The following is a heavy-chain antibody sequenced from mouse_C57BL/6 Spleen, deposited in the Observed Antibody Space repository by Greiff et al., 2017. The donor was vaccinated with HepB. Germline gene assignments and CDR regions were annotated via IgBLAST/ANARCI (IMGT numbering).Heavy chain of an antibody. J-gene: IGHJ4*01. D-gene: IGHD3-1*01. CDR2: ISSGSSTI. CDR1: GFTFSDYG. Sequence: EVKLVESGGGLVKPGGSLKLSCAASGFTFSDYGMHWVRQAPEKGLEWVAYISSGSSTIYYADTVKGRFTISRDNAKNTLFLQMTSLRSEDTAMYYCARTGYEGFYAMDYWGQGTSVTVSS. V-gene: IGHV5-17*01. CDR3: ARTGYEGFYAMDY.